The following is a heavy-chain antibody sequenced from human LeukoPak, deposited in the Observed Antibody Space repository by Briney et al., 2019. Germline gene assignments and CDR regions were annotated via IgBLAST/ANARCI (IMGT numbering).Heavy chain of an antibody. CDR2: IYYSGST. CDR1: GGSISSYY. Sequence: SETLSLTCTVSGGSISSYYWSWIRQPPGKGLEWIGYIYYSGSTNYNPSLKSRVTISVDTSKNQFSLKLSSATAADTAVYYCARGPSAEFDYWGQGTLVTVSS. J-gene: IGHJ4*02. V-gene: IGHV4-59*01. CDR3: ARGPSAEFDY.